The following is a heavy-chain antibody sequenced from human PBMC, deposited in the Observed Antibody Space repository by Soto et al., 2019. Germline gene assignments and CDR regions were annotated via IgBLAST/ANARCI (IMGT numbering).Heavy chain of an antibody. D-gene: IGHD3-10*01. V-gene: IGHV1-69*06. CDR2: IIPIFGTA. J-gene: IGHJ1*01. CDR1: GGTFSSYA. Sequence: SVKVCCKASGGTFSSYAISWVRQATGQGLEWMGGIIPIFGTANYAQKFQGRVTITADKSTSTAYMELSSLRSEDTAVYYCCLVGGRKYCNAVWAFGGKGPSVPVS. CDR3: CLVGGRKYCNAVWAF.